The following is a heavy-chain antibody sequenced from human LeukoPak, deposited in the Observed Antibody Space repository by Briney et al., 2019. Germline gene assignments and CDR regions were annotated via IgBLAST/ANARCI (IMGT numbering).Heavy chain of an antibody. CDR1: GFTFSSHS. D-gene: IGHD2-15*01. CDR2: ISSSSNYI. J-gene: IGHJ4*02. V-gene: IGHV3-21*01. CDR3: ASRHCSGGGCYFAGADPFDY. Sequence: GGPLRLSCAASGFTFSSHSMTWVRQAPGKGLEWVSSISSSSNYIYYADSVKGRFTISRDNAKNSLYLQANSLRAEDTAVYYCASRHCSGGGCYFAGADPFDYWGQGILVTVSS.